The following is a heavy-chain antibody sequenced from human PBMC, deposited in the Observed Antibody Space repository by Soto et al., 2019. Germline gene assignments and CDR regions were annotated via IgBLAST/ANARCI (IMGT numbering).Heavy chain of an antibody. Sequence: EVQLVESGGGLVQPGGCLRLSCAASGLTFSSFAMNWVRQAPGKGLEWVSYISSSSSTIYYADSVKGRFTISRDNARNSLYLQMNSLRDEDTAVYYCARDPQDRRGPFDYWGQGTLVTVSS. V-gene: IGHV3-48*02. D-gene: IGHD2-15*01. CDR1: GLTFSSFA. J-gene: IGHJ4*02. CDR2: ISSSSSTI. CDR3: ARDPQDRRGPFDY.